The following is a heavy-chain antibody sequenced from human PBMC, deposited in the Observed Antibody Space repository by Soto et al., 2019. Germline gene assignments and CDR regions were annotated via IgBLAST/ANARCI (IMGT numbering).Heavy chain of an antibody. J-gene: IGHJ4*02. V-gene: IGHV4-31*03. Sequence: TLSLTGTFSGVSISSVGYYWSLIRQHPGKGLEWIGYIYYSGSTYYNPSLKSRVTISVDTSKNQFSLKLSSVTAADTAVYYCARGAMVTKLHFDYWGQGTLVTVSS. CDR1: GVSISSVGYY. CDR3: ARGAMVTKLHFDY. D-gene: IGHD5-18*01. CDR2: IYYSGST.